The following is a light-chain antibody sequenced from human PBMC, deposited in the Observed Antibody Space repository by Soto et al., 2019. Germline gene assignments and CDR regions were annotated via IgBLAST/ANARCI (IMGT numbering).Light chain of an antibody. J-gene: IGLJ2*01. CDR2: RDI. Sequence: SYELTQPPSVSVSPGQTASITCSGDKLGVKYACWYQQRPGQSPVLVIYRDIKRPSGIPERFSGSNSGNTATLTISGTQPTDEADYYCQAWDTNTAIFGGGTKLTVL. V-gene: IGLV3-1*01. CDR3: QAWDTNTAI. CDR1: KLGVKY.